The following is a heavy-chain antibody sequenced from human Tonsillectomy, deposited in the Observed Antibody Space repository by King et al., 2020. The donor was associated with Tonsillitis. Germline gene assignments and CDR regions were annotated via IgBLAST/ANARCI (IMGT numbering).Heavy chain of an antibody. D-gene: IGHD3-3*02. CDR1: GFTFGDYA. Sequence: VQLVESGGGLVQPGRSLRLSCTTSGFTFGDYAMSWVRQAPGKGLEWVGFIRSRAHGGTTENAASVKGRFTISRDDSKSIAYLQMNSLKTEDTAVYYCTRVHFWSGPYYSYYMDVWGKGTTVTVSS. V-gene: IGHV3-49*04. J-gene: IGHJ6*03. CDR3: TRVHFWSGPYYSYYMDV. CDR2: IRSRAHGGTT.